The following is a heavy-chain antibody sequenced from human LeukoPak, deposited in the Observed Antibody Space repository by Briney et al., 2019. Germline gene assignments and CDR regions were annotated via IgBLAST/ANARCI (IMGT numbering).Heavy chain of an antibody. D-gene: IGHD3-22*01. CDR1: GFTFSSYG. Sequence: GRALRLSCAASGFTFSSYGMHWVRQAPGKGLEWVAVIWYDGSNKYYAESVKGRFTISRDNSKNTLYLQMNSLRAEDTAVYYCARYLVASSGYWPKGFDAFDIWGQGTMVTVSS. CDR3: ARYLVASSGYWPKGFDAFDI. V-gene: IGHV3-33*01. CDR2: IWYDGSNK. J-gene: IGHJ3*02.